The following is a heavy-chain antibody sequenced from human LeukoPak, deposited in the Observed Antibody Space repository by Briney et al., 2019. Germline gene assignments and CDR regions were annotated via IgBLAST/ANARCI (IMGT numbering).Heavy chain of an antibody. V-gene: IGHV1-46*01. CDR1: GYTFTSYY. Sequence: ASVKVSCKASGYTFTSYYIHWVRQAPGQGLEWMGMIYPRDGSTSYAQKFQGRVTVTRDTSTSTVHMELSGLRSEDTAVYYCARDQEAFDYWGQGTLVTVSS. CDR3: ARDQEAFDY. CDR2: IYPRDGST. J-gene: IGHJ4*02.